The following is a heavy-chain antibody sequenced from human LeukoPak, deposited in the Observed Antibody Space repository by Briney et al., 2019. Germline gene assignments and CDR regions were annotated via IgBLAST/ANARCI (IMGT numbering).Heavy chain of an antibody. CDR3: ARGGWELELDY. V-gene: IGHV4-59*01. Sequence: SETLSLTCTVSGGSISNYYWSWIRQPPGKGLEWIGYNYTSGSTNCNPSLKSRVTMSIDTSKNRFSLRLSSVTAADTAVYYCARGGWELELDYWGQGILVTVSS. J-gene: IGHJ4*02. CDR2: NYTSGST. CDR1: GGSISNYY. D-gene: IGHD1-26*01.